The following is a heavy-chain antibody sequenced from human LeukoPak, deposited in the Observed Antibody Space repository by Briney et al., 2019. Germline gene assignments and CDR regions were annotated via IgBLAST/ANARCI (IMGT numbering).Heavy chain of an antibody. J-gene: IGHJ5*02. CDR3: ARGVVATIGNWFDP. Sequence: GASVKVSCKASGGTFSSYAISWVRQAPGQGLEWMGGIIPIFGTANYAQKFQGRVTITADKSTSTAYMELSSLRSEDTAVYYCARGVVATIGNWFDPWGQGTLVTVSS. CDR2: IIPIFGTA. V-gene: IGHV1-69*06. D-gene: IGHD5-12*01. CDR1: GGTFSSYA.